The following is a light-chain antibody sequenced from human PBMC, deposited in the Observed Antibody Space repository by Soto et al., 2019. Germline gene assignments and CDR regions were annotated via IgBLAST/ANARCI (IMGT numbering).Light chain of an antibody. CDR3: LQHNSYPHT. Sequence: DTQMTQSPSSLSASVGDRVTITCRASQDIRNELAWYQQKSVKAPKRLIYAVSSLESGVPSRFSGSRSGTEFTLTITSLQPEDFATYYRLQHNSYPHTFGQGTKVDIK. V-gene: IGKV1-17*01. CDR1: QDIRNE. J-gene: IGKJ2*01. CDR2: AVS.